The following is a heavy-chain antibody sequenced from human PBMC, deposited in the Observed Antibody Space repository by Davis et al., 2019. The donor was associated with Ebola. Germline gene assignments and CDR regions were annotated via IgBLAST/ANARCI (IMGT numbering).Heavy chain of an antibody. CDR3: ARGGSLYLLSGRWFDP. V-gene: IGHV4-59*12. Sequence: MPSETLSLTCTVSGGSISSYYWSWIRQPPGKGLEWIGYIHYSGDTKSNPSLKSRVTISVDTSKNQFSLKLSSVTAADTAVYYCARGGSLYLLSGRWFDPWGQGTLVTVSS. D-gene: IGHD1-26*01. CDR1: GGSISSYY. CDR2: IHYSGDT. J-gene: IGHJ5*02.